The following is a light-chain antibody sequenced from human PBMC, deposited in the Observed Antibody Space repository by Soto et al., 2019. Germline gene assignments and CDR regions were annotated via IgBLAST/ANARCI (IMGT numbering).Light chain of an antibody. CDR3: QQYYSYPQT. J-gene: IGKJ2*01. Sequence: AIRMTQSPSSFSASTGDRVTITCRASQGISSYLAWYQQKPGKAPKLLIYAASTLQSGVPSRFSGSGSGTDFTLIISCLQSEDFATYYCQQYYSYPQTFGQGTKLEIK. CDR2: AAS. CDR1: QGISSY. V-gene: IGKV1-8*01.